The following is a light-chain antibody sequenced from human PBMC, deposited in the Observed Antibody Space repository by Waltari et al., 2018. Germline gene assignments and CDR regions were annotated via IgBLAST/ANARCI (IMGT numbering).Light chain of an antibody. Sequence: DIQMTQSPSSLSASAGDKVTITCRASQDIKNYLAWYQQKPGKAPRPLIYYSSNLETGVPSRFTGSGSGTTFTLIITDVQPEDFATYYCQQHSSYAVTFGQGTKVEVK. V-gene: IGKV1-17*02. CDR2: YSS. J-gene: IGKJ3*01. CDR3: QQHSSYAVT. CDR1: QDIKNY.